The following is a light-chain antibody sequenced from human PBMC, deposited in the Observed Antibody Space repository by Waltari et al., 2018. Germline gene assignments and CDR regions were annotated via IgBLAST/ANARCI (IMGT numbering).Light chain of an antibody. J-gene: IGKJ2*01. Sequence: DIQITQSPSSLSDASGDRDSSTCRASQTIDTYLNWFQQKPGEAPKLLIYAASTLQSAVPLRVSGIRSGTDCTLTSSGLQSEDFATYYCQQSKRVPYTFGQGTRLEIK. CDR2: AAS. CDR3: QQSKRVPYT. CDR1: QTIDTY. V-gene: IGKV1-39*01.